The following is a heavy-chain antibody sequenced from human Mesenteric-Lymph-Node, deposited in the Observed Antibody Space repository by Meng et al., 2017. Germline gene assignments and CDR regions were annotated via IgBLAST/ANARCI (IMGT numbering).Heavy chain of an antibody. D-gene: IGHD4-17*01. Sequence: GESLKISCAASGFTFSDYYMSWIRQAPGKGLEWVSYISSSGSTIYYADSVKGRFTISRDNFKNTLYLQMSSLRAADTAVYFCARGGTDYGDYRLNDYWGQGTLVTVSS. CDR1: GFTFSDYY. CDR3: ARGGTDYGDYRLNDY. CDR2: ISSSGSTI. J-gene: IGHJ4*02. V-gene: IGHV3-11*04.